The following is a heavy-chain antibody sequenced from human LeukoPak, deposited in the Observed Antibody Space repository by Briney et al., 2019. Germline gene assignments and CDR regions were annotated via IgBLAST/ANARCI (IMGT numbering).Heavy chain of an antibody. CDR2: INHSGGT. D-gene: IGHD4-17*01. CDR3: ASDDYGDLVNAFDI. CDR1: GVSFSGYY. J-gene: IGHJ3*02. Sequence: PSETLSLTCAGYGVSFSGYYWSWIRQPPGKGLDWIVEINHSGGTNYNPSLKSRVTISLDTSKNHFSLKLTSVTAADTAVYYCASDDYGDLVNAFDIWGQGTMVTVSS. V-gene: IGHV4-34*01.